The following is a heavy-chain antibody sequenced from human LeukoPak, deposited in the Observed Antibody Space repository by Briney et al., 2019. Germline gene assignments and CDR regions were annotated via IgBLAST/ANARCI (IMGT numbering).Heavy chain of an antibody. V-gene: IGHV1-69*04. D-gene: IGHD3-3*01. Sequence: SAKVSCKASGGTFGTYTISWVRQAPGQGLEWMGRILPIIHIPDYAQKFQDRVTITADTSTNTAYMELGSLRSEDTAVYYCARETEDDSIFGVVFGPLDYWGQGTLVTVSS. CDR1: GGTFGTYT. CDR3: ARETEDDSIFGVVFGPLDY. J-gene: IGHJ4*02. CDR2: ILPIIHIP.